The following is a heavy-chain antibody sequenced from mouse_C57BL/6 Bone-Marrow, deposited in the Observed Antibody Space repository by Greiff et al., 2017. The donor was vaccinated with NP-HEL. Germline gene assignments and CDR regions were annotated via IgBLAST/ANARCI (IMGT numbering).Heavy chain of an antibody. Sequence: EVQVVESGPGMVKPSQSLSLTCTVTGYSITSGYDWHWIRHFPGNKLEWMGYISYSGSTNYNPTLKSRISITHDTSKNHFFLKLNSVTTEDTATYYCARSGDGYEFAYWGQGTLVTVSA. J-gene: IGHJ3*01. CDR2: ISYSGST. D-gene: IGHD2-2*01. CDR1: GYSITSGYD. V-gene: IGHV3-1*01. CDR3: ARSGDGYEFAY.